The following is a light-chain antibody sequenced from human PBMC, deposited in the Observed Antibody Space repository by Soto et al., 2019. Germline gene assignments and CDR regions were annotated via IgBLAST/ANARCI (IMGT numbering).Light chain of an antibody. V-gene: IGLV2-14*01. CDR1: SSDVGASTY. CDR3: CSYTTNSTL. Sequence: QSVLTQPASVSGSPGQSITISCTGSSSDVGASTYVSWYQQHPNRAPQLLIYEVTNRPSGISSRFSGSKSGNTASLSISGLQAEDEAESYFCSYTTNSTLFGTGTKV. CDR2: EVT. J-gene: IGLJ1*01.